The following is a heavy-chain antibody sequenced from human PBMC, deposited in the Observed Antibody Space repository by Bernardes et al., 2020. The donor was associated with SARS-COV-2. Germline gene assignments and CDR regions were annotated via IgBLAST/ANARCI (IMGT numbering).Heavy chain of an antibody. CDR2: ISWNSGSI. CDR3: AKVEAGYGSDDY. J-gene: IGHJ4*02. CDR1: GFTFDDYA. V-gene: IGHV3-9*01. D-gene: IGHD3-10*01. Sequence: GGSLRLSCAASGFTFDDYAMHWVRQAPGKGLEWVSGISWNSGSIGYADSVKGRFTISRDNAKNSLYLQMNSLRAEDTALYYCAKVEAGYGSDDYWGQGTLVTVSS.